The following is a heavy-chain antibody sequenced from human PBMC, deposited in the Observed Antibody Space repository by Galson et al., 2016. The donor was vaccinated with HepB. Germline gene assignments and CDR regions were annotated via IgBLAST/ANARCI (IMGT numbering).Heavy chain of an antibody. V-gene: IGHV1-8*01. Sequence: SVKVSCKAAGYTFTSYDINWVRQATGQGLEWMGWMNTNSGITGYAQSGITGYAQKFQGRVTMTRDTSINTAYLELSSLRYEDTAVYYCARGPLAPDSRSLDHWGQGTLVTVSS. J-gene: IGHJ4*02. CDR3: ARGPLAPDSRSLDH. D-gene: IGHD1-26*01. CDR1: GYTFTSYD. CDR2: MNTNSGITGYAQSGIT.